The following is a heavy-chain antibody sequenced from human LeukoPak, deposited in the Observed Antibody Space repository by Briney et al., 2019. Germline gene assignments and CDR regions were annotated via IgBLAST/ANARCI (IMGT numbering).Heavy chain of an antibody. CDR2: IYYSGST. CDR3: ARRGYYYDSSGYWYYFDY. J-gene: IGHJ4*02. CDR1: GGSISSSSYY. V-gene: IGHV4-39*07. D-gene: IGHD3-22*01. Sequence: SETLSLTCTVSGGSISSSSYYWGWIRQPPGKGLEWIGSIYYSGSTYYNPSLKSRVTISVDTSKNQFSLKLSSVTAADTAVYYCARRGYYYDSSGYWYYFDYWGQGTLVTVSS.